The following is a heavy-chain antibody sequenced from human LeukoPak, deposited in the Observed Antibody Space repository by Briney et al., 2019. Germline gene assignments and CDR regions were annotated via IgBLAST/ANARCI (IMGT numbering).Heavy chain of an antibody. CDR1: GFTFSTST. V-gene: IGHV3-21*01. CDR2: ISSSNDCI. CDR3: VRIPNSAGFPTWFDP. J-gene: IGHJ5*02. Sequence: GGSLRLSCAASGFTFSTSTMNWVRQAPGKGLEWVSSISSSNDCIYYADSVKGRFTISRDNAKNSLYLQMNSLRAEDTAVYYCVRIPNSAGFPTWFDPWGQGTLVTVSS. D-gene: IGHD2/OR15-2a*01.